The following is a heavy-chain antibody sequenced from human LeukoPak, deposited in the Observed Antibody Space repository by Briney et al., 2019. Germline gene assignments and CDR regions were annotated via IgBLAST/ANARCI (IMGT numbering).Heavy chain of an antibody. D-gene: IGHD2-21*01. J-gene: IGHJ3*02. Sequence: SETLSLNCTVSGGSISDYYWSWIRQPPGKGLEWIGCIYYSGSTNYNPSLKSRVTISVDTSKNQFSLKLSSVTAADTAVYYCARENTYCGGDCYSDAFDIWGQGTMVTVSS. CDR2: IYYSGST. CDR1: GGSISDYY. V-gene: IGHV4-59*01. CDR3: ARENTYCGGDCYSDAFDI.